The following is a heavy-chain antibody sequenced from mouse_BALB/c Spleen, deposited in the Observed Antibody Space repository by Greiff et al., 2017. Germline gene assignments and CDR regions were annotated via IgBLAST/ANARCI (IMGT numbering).Heavy chain of an antibody. CDR2: ISYSGST. CDR1: GYSITSDYA. V-gene: IGHV3-2*02. D-gene: IGHD2-4*01. Sequence: EVKLLESGPGLVKPSQSLSLTCTVTGYSITSDYAWNWIRQFPGNKLEWMGYISYSGSTSYNPSLKSRISITRDTSKNQFFLQLNSVTTEDTATYYCARSPSMITYAMDYWGQGTSVTVSS. CDR3: ARSPSMITYAMDY. J-gene: IGHJ4*01.